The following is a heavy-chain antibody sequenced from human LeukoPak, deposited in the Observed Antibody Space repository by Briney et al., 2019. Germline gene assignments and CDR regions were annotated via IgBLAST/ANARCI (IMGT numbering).Heavy chain of an antibody. CDR2: IHYSGST. CDR1: GGSISNNNYY. Sequence: SETLSLTCTVSGGSISNNNYYWGWIRQPPGKGLEWIGSIHYSGSTYYNPSLKSRVSISVDTSKNQFSLNLRSVTAADTAVYYCASTQLNYYDSSGYYGPTWGYWGQGTLVTVSS. J-gene: IGHJ4*02. CDR3: ASTQLNYYDSSGYYGPTWGY. V-gene: IGHV4-39*01. D-gene: IGHD3-22*01.